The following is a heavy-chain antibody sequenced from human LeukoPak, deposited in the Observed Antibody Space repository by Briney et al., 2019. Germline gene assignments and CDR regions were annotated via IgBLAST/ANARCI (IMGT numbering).Heavy chain of an antibody. V-gene: IGHV3-21*01. D-gene: IGHD3-22*01. Sequence: GGSLRLSCAASGFTFSRYSMNWVRQAPGKGLEWVSSISSSSSYIYYADSVKGRLTISRDNAKNSLYLQMNSLRAEDTAVYYCARGLGNYYMDVWGKGTTVTVSS. J-gene: IGHJ6*03. CDR3: ARGLGNYYMDV. CDR1: GFTFSRYS. CDR2: ISSSSSYI.